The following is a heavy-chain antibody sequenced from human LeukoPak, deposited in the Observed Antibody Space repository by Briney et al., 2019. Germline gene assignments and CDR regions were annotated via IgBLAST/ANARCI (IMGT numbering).Heavy chain of an antibody. CDR3: ARDLTKYYDSSGLYYFDS. J-gene: IGHJ4*02. CDR1: GFTFSSYS. CDR2: ISSSSSYI. Sequence: KPGGSLRLSCAASGFTFSSYSMNRVRQAPGKGLEWVSSISSSSSYIYYADSVKGRFTISRDNAKNSLYLQMNSLRAEDTAVYYCARDLTKYYDSSGLYYFDSWGQGTLVTVSS. D-gene: IGHD3-22*01. V-gene: IGHV3-21*01.